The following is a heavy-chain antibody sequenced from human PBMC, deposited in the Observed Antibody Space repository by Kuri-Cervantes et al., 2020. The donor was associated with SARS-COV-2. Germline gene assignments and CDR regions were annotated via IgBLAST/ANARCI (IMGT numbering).Heavy chain of an antibody. CDR1: GFTFSSYG. CDR2: IWYDGSNK. J-gene: IGHJ4*02. V-gene: IGHV3-33*08. Sequence: LSLTCAASGFTFSSYGMHWVRQAPGKGLEWVAVIWYDGSNKYHADSVKGRFTISRDNSKNTLYLQMNSLRAEDTAVYYCARDRGYGGLRYYFDYWGQGTLVTVSS. D-gene: IGHD5-12*01. CDR3: ARDRGYGGLRYYFDY.